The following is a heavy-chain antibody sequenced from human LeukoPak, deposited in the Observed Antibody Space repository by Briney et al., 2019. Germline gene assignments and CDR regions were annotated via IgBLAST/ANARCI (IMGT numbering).Heavy chain of an antibody. D-gene: IGHD5-18*01. V-gene: IGHV1-46*01. CDR2: INPSGGST. CDR1: GYTFTGYY. CDR3: ARSGGNLSWIQLWLDYYYGMDV. J-gene: IGHJ6*02. Sequence: ASVKVSCKASGYTFTGYYMHWVRQAPGQGLEWMGIINPSGGSTSYAQKFQGRVTMTRDTSTSTVYMELSSLRSEDTAVYYCARSGGNLSWIQLWLDYYYGMDVWGQGTTVTVSS.